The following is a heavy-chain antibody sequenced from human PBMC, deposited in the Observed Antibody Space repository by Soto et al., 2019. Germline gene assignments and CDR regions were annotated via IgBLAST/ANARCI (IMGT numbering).Heavy chain of an antibody. CDR3: ERASRGYRYEAAFAY. CDR1: GYTFTNSG. CDR2: ISAYNGNT. J-gene: IGHJ4*02. D-gene: IGHD5-18*01. V-gene: IGHV1-18*01. Sequence: QVQLVQSGAEVKKPGASVKVSCKASGYTFTNSGLSWVRQAPGQGLAWMGWISAYNGNTNYAQKLQGRVTMTTDTSTSTAYMELRSLRSADTAVYYCERASRGYRYEAAFAYWGQGTLVTVSS.